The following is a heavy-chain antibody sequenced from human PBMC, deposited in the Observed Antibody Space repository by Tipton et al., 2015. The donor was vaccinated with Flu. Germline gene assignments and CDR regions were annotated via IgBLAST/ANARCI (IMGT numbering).Heavy chain of an antibody. Sequence: LRLSCTVSGDSINNNYWSRVRQPAGKGLEWIGRLHTSWGSTYNSSLKSRVTMSFDTSKNQFSLKLSSVTAADTAVYYCARDDGDYGSESYHYYYGMDVWGQGTTVTVSS. D-gene: IGHD3-10*01. CDR2: LHTSWGS. CDR1: GDSINNNY. J-gene: IGHJ6*02. V-gene: IGHV4-4*07. CDR3: ARDDGDYGSESYHYYYGMDV.